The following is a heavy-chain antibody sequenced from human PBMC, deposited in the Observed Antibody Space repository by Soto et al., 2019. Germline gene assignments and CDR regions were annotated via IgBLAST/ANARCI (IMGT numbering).Heavy chain of an antibody. Sequence: EVQLVQSGAEVKKPGESLKISCRGSGYRFTNFWIGWVRQIPGKGLEWMGVNYPGDSDTRYSQSFQGQGTISADKSINPAYLQWNSLKASDSAIYYCARPPYNWDEYFDSWGQGTLVSVSS. CDR3: ARPPYNWDEYFDS. J-gene: IGHJ4*02. D-gene: IGHD1-1*01. CDR1: GYRFTNFW. CDR2: NYPGDSDT. V-gene: IGHV5-51*01.